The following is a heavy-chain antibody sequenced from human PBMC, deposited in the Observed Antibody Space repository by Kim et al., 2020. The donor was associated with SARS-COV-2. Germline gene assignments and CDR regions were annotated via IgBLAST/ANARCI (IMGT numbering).Heavy chain of an antibody. Sequence: GGSLRLSCAASGFTFSSYGMHWVRQAPGKGLEWVAVISYDGSNKYYADSVKGRFTISRDNSKNTLYLQMNSLRAEDTAVYYCAKGTVDVWGQGTTVTVSS. J-gene: IGHJ6*02. D-gene: IGHD2-8*02. CDR2: ISYDGSNK. CDR1: GFTFSSYG. CDR3: AKGTVDV. V-gene: IGHV3-30*18.